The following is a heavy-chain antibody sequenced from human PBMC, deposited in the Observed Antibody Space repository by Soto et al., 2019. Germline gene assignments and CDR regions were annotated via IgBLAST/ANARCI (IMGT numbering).Heavy chain of an antibody. D-gene: IGHD6-13*01. CDR2: ISGDGGST. J-gene: IGHJ4*02. CDR1: GFTFCDYY. CDR3: AKLVTIAAAGTVDY. Sequence: GGSLRLSCAASGFTFCDYYMTWIRQAPGKGLEWVSYISGDGGSTTYADSVKGRFTVSRDNARSSLFLQMNSLRAEDTAFYYCAKLVTIAAAGTVDYWGLGTLVTVSS. V-gene: IGHV3-11*01.